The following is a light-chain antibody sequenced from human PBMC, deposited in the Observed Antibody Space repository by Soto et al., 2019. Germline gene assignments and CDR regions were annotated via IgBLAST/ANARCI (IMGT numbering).Light chain of an antibody. J-gene: IGLJ2*01. CDR3: QSYDSSNVV. V-gene: IGLV6-57*03. CDR2: EDN. Sequence: NFMLTQPLSVSESPGKAVTISCTRRSGSIASNYVQWYQQRPGSAPTTVIYEDNQRPSGVPDRFSGSIDSSSNSASLTISGLKTQDEADYYCQSYDSSNVVFGGGTKLTVL. CDR1: SGSIASNY.